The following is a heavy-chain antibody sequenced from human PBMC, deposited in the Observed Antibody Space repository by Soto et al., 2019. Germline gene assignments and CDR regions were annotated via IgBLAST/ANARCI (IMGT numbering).Heavy chain of an antibody. CDR2: IRSIPHGGIR. V-gene: IGHV3-49*04. Sequence: EVQLVESGGGLVQPGRSLRLSCTASGFTFGDHAMSWVPQAPVRGLEWVGFIRSIPHGGIREYAPSVKGTFTLSRDESKSLAQLQMDSLQAGDTGVYYCTRDFYDTKSPAYNGRDVWGQGTTVTVSS. CDR1: GFTFGDHA. CDR3: TRDFYDTKSPAYNGRDV. D-gene: IGHD3-22*01. J-gene: IGHJ6*02.